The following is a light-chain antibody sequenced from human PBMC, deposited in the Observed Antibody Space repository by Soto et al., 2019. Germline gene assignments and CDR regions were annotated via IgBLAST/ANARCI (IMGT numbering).Light chain of an antibody. CDR1: QSVSSY. Sequence: EIVLTQSPATLSLSPGERATLSCRASQSVSSYLAWYQQKPGQAPRLLIYDASNRATGTPDRFSGSGSGTDFTLTISRLEPEDFAVYFCQQYDNLSWTFGQGSKVDIK. CDR3: QQYDNLSWT. J-gene: IGKJ1*01. V-gene: IGKV3-11*01. CDR2: DAS.